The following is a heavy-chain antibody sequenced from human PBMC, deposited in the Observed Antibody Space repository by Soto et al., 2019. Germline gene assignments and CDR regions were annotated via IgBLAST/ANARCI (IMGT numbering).Heavy chain of an antibody. CDR1: GGSISSYY. Sequence: QVQLQESGPGLVKPSETLSLTCTVSGGSISSYYWSWIRQPPGKGLEWIGYIYYSGSTNYNPSLKSRVTISVDTSKNQFCLKLSSVTAADTAVYYCARGQKNWNDVVRWFDPWGQGTLVTVSS. CDR2: IYYSGST. D-gene: IGHD1-1*01. J-gene: IGHJ5*02. V-gene: IGHV4-59*01. CDR3: ARGQKNWNDVVRWFDP.